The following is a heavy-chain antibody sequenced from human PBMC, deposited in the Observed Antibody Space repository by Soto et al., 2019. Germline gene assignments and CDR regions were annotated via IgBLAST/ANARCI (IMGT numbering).Heavy chain of an antibody. CDR1: GYTFPSYD. J-gene: IGHJ4*02. CDR2: MNPNSDNT. CDR3: ARGQYILNVPESLDS. Sequence: QVQLVQSGAEVRKPGASVKVSCKAYGYTFPSYDIHWLRQTTGEGLVWMGWMNPNSDNTIYAPKFQGRVTMTRNTSTNKAYMELRSLTSDYTAVYYCARGQYILNVPESLDSWGQGTLVTVSS. D-gene: IGHD6-6*01. V-gene: IGHV1-8*01.